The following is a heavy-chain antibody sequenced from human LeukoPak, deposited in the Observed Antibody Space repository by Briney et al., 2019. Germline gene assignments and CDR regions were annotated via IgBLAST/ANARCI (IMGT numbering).Heavy chain of an antibody. CDR3: ARDTGSGSPYGMDV. CDR1: GFTFTSSA. D-gene: IGHD3-10*01. Sequence: SVKVSCKASGFTFTSSAVQWVRQARGQRLEWIGWIVVGSGNTNYAQKFQERVTITRDMSTSTAYMELSSLRSEDTAVYYCARDTGSGSPYGMDVWGQGTTVTVSS. CDR2: IVVGSGNT. J-gene: IGHJ6*02. V-gene: IGHV1-58*01.